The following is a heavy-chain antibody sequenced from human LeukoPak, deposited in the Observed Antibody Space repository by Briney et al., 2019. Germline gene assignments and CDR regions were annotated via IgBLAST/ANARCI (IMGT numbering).Heavy chain of an antibody. CDR3: AQDRAWIEFYF. Sequence: GGSLRLSCAASGFSFSSYWMSWVRQAPGKGLEWVANIKQDGSEKYYVASVKGRFTISRDNAKNSLYLQMNSLRAEDTAVYYCAQDRAWIEFYFWGQGTLVTVSS. CDR1: GFSFSSYW. J-gene: IGHJ4*02. D-gene: IGHD5-12*01. CDR2: IKQDGSEK. V-gene: IGHV3-7*03.